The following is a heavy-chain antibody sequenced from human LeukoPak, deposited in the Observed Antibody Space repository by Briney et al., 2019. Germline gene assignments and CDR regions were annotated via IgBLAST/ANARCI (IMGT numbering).Heavy chain of an antibody. Sequence: GGSLRLSRAASGFTFSSFAMSWVRQAPGKGLEWVSGISDSGDSTDYADSVKGRFTISRDNSKNTLSLQVSSLRTEDTAVYYCAKDRYSYAFEYSDSWGQGTLVTVSS. CDR3: AKDRYSYAFEYSDS. D-gene: IGHD5-18*01. V-gene: IGHV3-23*01. CDR2: ISDSGDST. CDR1: GFTFSSFA. J-gene: IGHJ4*02.